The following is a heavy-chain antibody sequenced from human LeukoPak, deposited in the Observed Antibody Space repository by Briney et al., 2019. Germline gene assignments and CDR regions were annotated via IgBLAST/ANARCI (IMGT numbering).Heavy chain of an antibody. CDR2: IIPIFGTA. D-gene: IGHD5-12*01. J-gene: IGHJ6*03. CDR3: ARGFISSGYDIPYYYYYMDV. CDR1: GGTFISYA. V-gene: IGHV1-69*05. Sequence: GSSVKVSCKASGGTFISYAISWVRQAPGQGLEWMGGIIPIFGTANYAQKLQGRVTITTDESTSTAYMELSSLRSEDTAVYYCARGFISSGYDIPYYYYYMDVWGKGTTVTVSS.